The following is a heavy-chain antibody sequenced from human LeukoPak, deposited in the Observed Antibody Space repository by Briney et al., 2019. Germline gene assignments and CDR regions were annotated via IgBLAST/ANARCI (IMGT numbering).Heavy chain of an antibody. D-gene: IGHD3-10*02. J-gene: IGHJ4*02. Sequence: GGSLRLSCAASGFTFDDYGMTWVRQAPGKGLEWVSGINWNGGGTGYADSVKGRFTISKDNAKNSLYLQMNSLRAEDTALYYCARFLFGGSHPIDYWGQGTLVTVSS. CDR3: ARFLFGGSHPIDY. V-gene: IGHV3-20*04. CDR1: GFTFDDYG. CDR2: INWNGGGT.